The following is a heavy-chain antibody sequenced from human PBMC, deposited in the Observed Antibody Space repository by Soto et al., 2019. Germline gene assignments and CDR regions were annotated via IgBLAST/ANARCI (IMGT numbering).Heavy chain of an antibody. D-gene: IGHD4-17*01. CDR3: ARPDFGDYWYFDL. V-gene: IGHV1-69*08. Sequence: QDQLVQSGAEVKKPGSSVKVSSKASGGTFSSHTFSWVRRAPGQGLEWMGRIIPALGTATYAQKFQGRVTITADESATTVYMELNSLRSEDTAVYYCARPDFGDYWYFDLWGRGTLVTVSS. CDR1: GGTFSSHT. J-gene: IGHJ2*01. CDR2: IIPALGTA.